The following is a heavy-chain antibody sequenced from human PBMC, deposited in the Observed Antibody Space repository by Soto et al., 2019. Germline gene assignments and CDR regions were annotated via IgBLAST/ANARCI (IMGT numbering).Heavy chain of an antibody. V-gene: IGHV3-7*01. CDR1: GFTFSSYW. Sequence: EVQLVESGGGLVQPGGSLRLSCAASGFTFSSYWMSWVRQAPGKGLEWVANIKQDGSEKYYVDSVKGRFTISRDNAKNSLYLQMNSRRAEDTAVYYCARVPSGRGSSGFDYWGQGTLVTV. CDR3: ARVPSGRGSSGFDY. J-gene: IGHJ4*02. CDR2: IKQDGSEK. D-gene: IGHD6-13*01.